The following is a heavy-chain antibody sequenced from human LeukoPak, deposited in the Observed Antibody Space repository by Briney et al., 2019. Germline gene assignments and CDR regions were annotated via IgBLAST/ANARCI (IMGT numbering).Heavy chain of an antibody. CDR1: GFTFSSYT. D-gene: IGHD3-22*01. Sequence: GGSLRLSCAASGFTFSSYTMNCVPQAPGKGLEWVSSNSSNGYYIYYAHSLRGGFTIPRKNAKNSLYLKLNRLSPEDTPWIYYERESGYYHSSNSDAFDIWGEGTMVTVSS. CDR2: NSSNGYYI. J-gene: IGHJ3*02. V-gene: IGHV3-21*01. CDR3: ERESGYYHSSNSDAFDI.